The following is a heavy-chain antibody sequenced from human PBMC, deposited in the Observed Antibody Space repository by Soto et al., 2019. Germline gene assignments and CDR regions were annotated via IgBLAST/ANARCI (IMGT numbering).Heavy chain of an antibody. D-gene: IGHD3-10*01. CDR2: ISGSGSSV. Sequence: GGSLRLSCAASWFTFSHYVLSWVRQAPGRGLEWVSSISGSGSSVYLADSVRGRFTMSRDLSRNTVSLQMNRLRAEDTAIYYCAKVRASYLSASYFYYGLDVWGQGTTVTVSS. J-gene: IGHJ6*02. CDR3: AKVRASYLSASYFYYGLDV. CDR1: WFTFSHYV. V-gene: IGHV3-23*01.